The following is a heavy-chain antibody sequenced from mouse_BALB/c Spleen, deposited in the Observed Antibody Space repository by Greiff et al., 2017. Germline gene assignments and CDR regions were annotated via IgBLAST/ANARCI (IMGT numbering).Heavy chain of an antibody. V-gene: IGHV1-4*02. CDR1: GYTFTSYT. Sequence: VQLQESAAELARPGASVKMSCKASGYTFTSYTMHWVKQRPGQGLEWIGYINPSSGYTEYNQKFKDKTTLTADKSSSTAYMQLSSLTSEDSAVYYCARALYYGSSYAMDYWGQGTSVTGSS. J-gene: IGHJ4*01. D-gene: IGHD1-1*01. CDR3: ARALYYGSSYAMDY. CDR2: INPSSGYT.